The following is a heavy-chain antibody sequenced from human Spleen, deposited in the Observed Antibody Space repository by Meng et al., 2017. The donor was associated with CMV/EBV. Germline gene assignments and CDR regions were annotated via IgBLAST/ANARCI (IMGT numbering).Heavy chain of an antibody. V-gene: IGHV3-15*01. CDR3: TTEALLGYYYYYGMDV. CDR1: GFTFSNAW. D-gene: IGHD2-15*01. J-gene: IGHJ6*02. Sequence: GGSLRLSCAASGFTFSNAWMSWVRQAPGKGLEWVGRIKSKTDGGTTDYAAPVKGRFTISRDDSKNTLYLQMNRLKTEDTAVYYCTTEALLGYYYYYGMDVWGQGTTVTVSS. CDR2: IKSKTDGGTT.